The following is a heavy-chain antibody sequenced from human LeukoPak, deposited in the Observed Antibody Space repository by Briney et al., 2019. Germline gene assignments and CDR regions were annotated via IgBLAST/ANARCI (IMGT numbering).Heavy chain of an antibody. CDR3: ARGKRGYSHGLAFY. J-gene: IGHJ4*02. CDR2: MNPNSGNT. V-gene: IGHV1-8*01. Sequence: ASVKVSCKASGYTYTSYDINSVRQATGQGLEWMGWMNPNSGNTGYAQKFQGRVTMTRNTSISTAYMELSSLRSEDTAVYYCARGKRGYSHGLAFYWGQGTLVTVSS. CDR1: GYTYTSYD. D-gene: IGHD5-18*01.